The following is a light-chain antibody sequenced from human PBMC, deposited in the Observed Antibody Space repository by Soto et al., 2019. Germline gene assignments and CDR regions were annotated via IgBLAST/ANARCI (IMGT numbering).Light chain of an antibody. J-gene: IGLJ1*01. CDR3: GTWDSTLSDYV. Sequence: QSVLTQPPSVSAAPRQKVTISCSGSSSNIRNNYVSWYQQLPGTAPKLLIYDNDKRPSGIPDRFSGSKSGTSATLGITGLQTGDEADHYCGTWDSTLSDYVFGNGTKVTVL. CDR1: SSNIRNNY. V-gene: IGLV1-51*01. CDR2: DND.